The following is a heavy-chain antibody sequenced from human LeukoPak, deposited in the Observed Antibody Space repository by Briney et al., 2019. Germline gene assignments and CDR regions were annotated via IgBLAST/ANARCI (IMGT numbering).Heavy chain of an antibody. CDR3: ARSAYPGNSVIED. Sequence: PGGSLRLSCAASGFTFSSFWMHWVRQAPGKGLVWVSRINSDGRSTNYADSVKGRFTISRDNAKNMLYLQMNSLRAEDTAVYYCARSAYPGNSVIEDWGRGTLVTVSS. CDR2: INSDGRST. CDR1: GFTFSSFW. J-gene: IGHJ4*02. D-gene: IGHD4-23*01. V-gene: IGHV3-74*01.